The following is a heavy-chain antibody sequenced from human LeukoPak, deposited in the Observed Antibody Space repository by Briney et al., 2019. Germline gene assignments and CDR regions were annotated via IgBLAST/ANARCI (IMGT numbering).Heavy chain of an antibody. V-gene: IGHV3-30*18. CDR1: GFTFSDHY. CDR2: ISYDGSNK. CDR3: AKVIGRFGDYLRGDAFDI. J-gene: IGHJ3*02. Sequence: GGSLRLSCAASGFTFSDHYMHWVRQAPGKGLEWVAVISYDGSNKYYADSVKGRFTISRDNSKNTLYLQMNSLRAEDTAVYYCAKVIGRFGDYLRGDAFDIWGQGTMVTVSS. D-gene: IGHD3-10*01.